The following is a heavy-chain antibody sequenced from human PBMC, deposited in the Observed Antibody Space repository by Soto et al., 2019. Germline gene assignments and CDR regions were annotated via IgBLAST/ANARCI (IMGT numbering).Heavy chain of an antibody. V-gene: IGHV1-69*13. Sequence: SVKVSFKTSGGTFSSHAINWVRQAPGQGLEWMGGIIPMFGTTNYAQKFKGRVTISADESTSTAYMELSSLRSEDAAVYYCARAAIRGSSWYFWFDPWGQGTLVTVSS. CDR3: ARAAIRGSSWYFWFDP. CDR1: GGTFSSHA. J-gene: IGHJ5*02. D-gene: IGHD6-13*01. CDR2: IIPMFGTT.